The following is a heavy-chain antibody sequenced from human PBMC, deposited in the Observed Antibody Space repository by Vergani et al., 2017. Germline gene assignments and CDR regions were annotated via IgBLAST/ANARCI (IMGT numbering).Heavy chain of an antibody. Sequence: QVQLQDSGPGLVKPSQTLSLTCTVSGGSISSGDYYWSWIRQPPGKGLEWIGYIYYSGSTYYNPSLKSRVTISVDTSKNQFSLKLSSVTAADTAVYYCARVGYYYGSGSYYNVMGNWFDPWGQGTLVTVSS. CDR3: ARVGYYYGSGSYYNVMGNWFDP. CDR2: IYYSGST. CDR1: GGSISSGDYY. V-gene: IGHV4-30-4*01. D-gene: IGHD3-10*01. J-gene: IGHJ5*02.